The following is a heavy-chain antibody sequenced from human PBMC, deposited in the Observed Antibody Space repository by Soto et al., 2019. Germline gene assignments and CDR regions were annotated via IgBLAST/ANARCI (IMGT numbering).Heavy chain of an antibody. D-gene: IGHD2-2*01. CDR3: ARAVVPAAINYYGMDV. V-gene: IGHV4-30-4*01. J-gene: IGHJ6*02. Sequence: PSETLSLTCTVSGGSISSGDYYWSWIRQPPGKGLEWIGYIYYSGSTYYNPSLKSRVTISVDTSKNQFSLKLSSVTAADTAVYYCARAVVPAAINYYGMDVWGQGTTVTVSS. CDR2: IYYSGST. CDR1: GGSISSGDYY.